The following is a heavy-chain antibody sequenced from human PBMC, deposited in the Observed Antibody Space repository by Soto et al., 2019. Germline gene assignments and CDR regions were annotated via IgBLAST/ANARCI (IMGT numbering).Heavy chain of an antibody. V-gene: IGHV3-23*01. CDR3: AKSLSASPNYFFDS. J-gene: IGHJ4*02. Sequence: PGGSLRLSCAASGFPFSSYAMTWVRRTPGKGLEWVSGISGSGGITYYADSVKGRFTISRDNSNNTLFLQMHSLRADDTAVYYCAKSLSASPNYFFDSWGQGTLVTVSS. CDR1: GFPFSSYA. D-gene: IGHD1-1*01. CDR2: ISGSGGIT.